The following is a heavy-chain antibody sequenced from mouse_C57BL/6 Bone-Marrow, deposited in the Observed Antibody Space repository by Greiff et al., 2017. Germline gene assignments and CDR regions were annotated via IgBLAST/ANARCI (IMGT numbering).Heavy chain of an antibody. CDR1: GYTFTSYW. J-gene: IGHJ4*01. Sequence: VQLQQPGAELVMPGASVKLSCKASGYTFTSYWMHWVKQRPGQGLEWIGEIDPSDSYTNYNQKFKGKSTLTVDKSSRTAYMQLSSLTSEDSAVYYCARESSGYGYAMDYWGQGTSVTVSS. CDR3: ARESSGYGYAMDY. CDR2: IDPSDSYT. V-gene: IGHV1-69*01. D-gene: IGHD3-2*02.